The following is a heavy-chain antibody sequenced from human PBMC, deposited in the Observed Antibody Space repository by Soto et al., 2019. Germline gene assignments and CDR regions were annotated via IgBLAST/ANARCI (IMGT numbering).Heavy chain of an antibody. CDR3: APKQQPGLGYYYGMDV. D-gene: IGHD6-13*01. J-gene: IGHJ6*02. Sequence: EVQLVESGGSLVQPGGSLRLSCSASGFTFSSYSMNWVRQAPGKGLEWVSSISSSSSYIYYADSVKGRFTISRDNAKNSLYLQMNSLRAEDTAVYYCAPKQQPGLGYYYGMDVWGQGTTVTVSS. V-gene: IGHV3-21*02. CDR1: GFTFSSYS. CDR2: ISSSSSYI.